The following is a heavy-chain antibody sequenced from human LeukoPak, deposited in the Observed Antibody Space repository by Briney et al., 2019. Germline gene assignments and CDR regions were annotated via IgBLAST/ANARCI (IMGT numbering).Heavy chain of an antibody. CDR2: INPSGGST. Sequence: ASVKVSCKASGYTFTSYYMHWVRQAPGQGLEWMGIINPSGGSTSYAQKFQGRVTMTRDMSTSTVYTELSSLRSEDTAVYYCARPGATGNDAFDIWGQGTMVTVSS. CDR3: ARPGATGNDAFDI. CDR1: GYTFTSYY. V-gene: IGHV1-46*01. D-gene: IGHD1-26*01. J-gene: IGHJ3*02.